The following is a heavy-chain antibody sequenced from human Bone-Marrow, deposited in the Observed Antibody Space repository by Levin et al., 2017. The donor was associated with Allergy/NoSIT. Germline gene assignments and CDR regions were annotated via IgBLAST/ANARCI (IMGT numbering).Heavy chain of an antibody. CDR1: GFSFSTAW. CDR3: ATLNYGSPHY. D-gene: IGHD2-15*01. V-gene: IGHV3-15*01. Sequence: GGSLRLSCAVSGFSFSTAWMTWVRQAPGKGLEWVGHIKRKTDGGTPDYDAPVRGRFTISRDDSKNTLYLQMNSLKTEDTAVYYCATLNYGSPHYWGQGTLVTVSS. CDR2: IKRKTDGGTP. J-gene: IGHJ4*02.